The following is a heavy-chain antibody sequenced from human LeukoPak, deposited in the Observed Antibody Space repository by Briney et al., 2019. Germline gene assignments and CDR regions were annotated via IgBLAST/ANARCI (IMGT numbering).Heavy chain of an antibody. CDR3: ARAGYCSATTCQWVPLV. V-gene: IGHV4-59*01. Sequence: PSETLSLTRSVSGGSISSYYWVWIRQSPGKGLEWIGYVSYSGNTNYNPSLKSRVTISVDTSKNQLSLKLSFMTAADTAVYYCARAGYCSATTCQWVPLVWGQGTTVTVSS. CDR1: GGSISSYY. J-gene: IGHJ6*02. CDR2: VSYSGNT. D-gene: IGHD6-19*01.